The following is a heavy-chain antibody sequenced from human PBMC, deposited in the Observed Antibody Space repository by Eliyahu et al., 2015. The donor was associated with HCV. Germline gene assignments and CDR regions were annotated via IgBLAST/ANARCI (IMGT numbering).Heavy chain of an antibody. CDR1: GGSISSYY. CDR2: IYTSGST. D-gene: IGHD3-3*01. J-gene: IGHJ4*02. V-gene: IGHV4-4*07. Sequence: QVQLQESGPGLVKPSETLSLTCTVSGGSISSYYWSWIRQPAGKGLEWIGRIYTSGSTNYNPSLKSRVTMSVDTSKNQFSLKLSSVTAADTAVYYCAREGYDFWSGYYMPAYYFDYWGQGTLVTVSS. CDR3: AREGYDFWSGYYMPAYYFDY.